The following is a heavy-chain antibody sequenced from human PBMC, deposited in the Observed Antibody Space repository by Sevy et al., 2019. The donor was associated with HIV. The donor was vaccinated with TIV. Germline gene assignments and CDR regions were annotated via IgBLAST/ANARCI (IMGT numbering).Heavy chain of an antibody. CDR3: ALLLSGYSYAF. Sequence: GESLKISCKGSGYNFPTDWIAWVRQMPGKGLEWMGIIYPADSDTRVSPSFLGRVTISADKSINTAYLQWSSLEASDTAFYYRALLLSGYSYAFWGQGTLVSVSS. CDR1: GYNFPTDW. D-gene: IGHD5-18*01. CDR2: IYPADSDT. J-gene: IGHJ4*02. V-gene: IGHV5-51*01.